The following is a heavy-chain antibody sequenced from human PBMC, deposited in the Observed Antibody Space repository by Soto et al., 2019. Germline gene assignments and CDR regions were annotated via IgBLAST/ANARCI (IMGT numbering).Heavy chain of an antibody. J-gene: IGHJ5*02. Sequence: GASVKVSCKASGYTFTSYYMHWVRQAPGQGLEWMGWINPNSGGTNYAQKFQGRVTMTRDTSISAAYMELSRLRSDDTAVYYCARDHRRRPYNWNYSLSWFDPWGQGTLVTVSS. CDR2: INPNSGGT. V-gene: IGHV1-2*02. D-gene: IGHD1-7*01. CDR3: ARDHRRRPYNWNYSLSWFDP. CDR1: GYTFTSYY.